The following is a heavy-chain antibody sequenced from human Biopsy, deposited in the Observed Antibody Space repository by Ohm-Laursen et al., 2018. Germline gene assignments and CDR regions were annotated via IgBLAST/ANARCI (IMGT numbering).Heavy chain of an antibody. V-gene: IGHV1-8*01. CDR1: GYTFTSYD. CDR2: LNPVSGNS. Sequence: EASVKVSCKASGYTFTSYDITWVRQASGQGPEWIGWLNPVSGNSNFGQKFRGRVTVTSDTSISTAYMELRSLRSDDTAVYYCARDFFDSSGYFYYYNGVDLWGQGTTVTVSS. D-gene: IGHD3-22*01. J-gene: IGHJ6*02. CDR3: ARDFFDSSGYFYYYNGVDL.